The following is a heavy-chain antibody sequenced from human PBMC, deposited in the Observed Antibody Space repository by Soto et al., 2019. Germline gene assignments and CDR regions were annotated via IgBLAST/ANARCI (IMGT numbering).Heavy chain of an antibody. V-gene: IGHV4-31*03. CDR3: ARGYDFLRGMDA. D-gene: IGHD3-3*01. CDR2: IYYSGST. J-gene: IGHJ6*02. Sequence: QVQLQESGAGLVKPSQTLSLTCTVSGVSISSGGYYWSWIRQQPGKGLEWIGYIYYSGSTYYNPSLKSRVTISVDTSKNQFSLKLSSVTAADTAVYYCARGYDFLRGMDAWGQGTTVTVSS. CDR1: GVSISSGGYY.